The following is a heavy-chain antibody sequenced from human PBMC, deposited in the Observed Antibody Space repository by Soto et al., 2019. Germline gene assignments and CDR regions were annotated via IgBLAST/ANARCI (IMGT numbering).Heavy chain of an antibody. D-gene: IGHD2-8*01. Sequence: GASVKVSCKASGYTFTSYTLHWVRQAPGQRLEWMGWINTGNGNTNYPQSLQGRLTMTTDTSTTTAYMELRSLRSDDTAVYYCARDPYHVLMVNAPNLYGMDVWGQGTTVTVS. CDR1: GYTFTSYT. CDR2: INTGNGNT. J-gene: IGHJ6*02. CDR3: ARDPYHVLMVNAPNLYGMDV. V-gene: IGHV1-3*04.